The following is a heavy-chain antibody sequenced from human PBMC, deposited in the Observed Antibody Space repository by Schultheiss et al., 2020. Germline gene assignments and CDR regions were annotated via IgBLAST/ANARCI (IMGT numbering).Heavy chain of an antibody. CDR3: ARDRAEYYYGSGSYLYFDY. CDR1: GGTFSSYA. V-gene: IGHV1-69*13. Sequence: SVKVSCKASGGTFSSYAISWVRQAPGQGLEWMGGIIPIFGTANYAQKFQGRVTITADESTSTAYMELSSLRSEDTAVYYCARDRAEYYYGSGSYLYFDYWGQGTLVTVSS. D-gene: IGHD3-10*01. CDR2: IIPIFGTA. J-gene: IGHJ4*02.